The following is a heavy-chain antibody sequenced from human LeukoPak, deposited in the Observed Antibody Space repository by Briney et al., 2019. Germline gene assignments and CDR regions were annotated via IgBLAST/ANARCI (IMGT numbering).Heavy chain of an antibody. D-gene: IGHD6-13*01. CDR1: GGSISSSNW. CDR3: ARVGSIAAAGTSDY. CDR2: IYHSGST. V-gene: IGHV4-4*02. J-gene: IGHJ4*02. Sequence: SGTLSLTCAVSGGSISSSNWWSWVRQPPGNGLEWTGEIYHSGSTNYNPSLKSRVTISVDKSKNQFSLKLSSVTAADTAVYYCARVGSIAAAGTSDYWGQGTLVTVSS.